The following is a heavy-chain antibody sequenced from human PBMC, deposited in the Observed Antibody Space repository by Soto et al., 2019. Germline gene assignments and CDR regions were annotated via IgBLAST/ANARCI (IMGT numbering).Heavy chain of an antibody. V-gene: IGHV2-5*01. D-gene: IGHD1-26*01. Sequence: QITLKESGPTLVKPTQTLTLTCTFSGFSLSTSEVGVGWIRQPPGKALEWLAIIRWNDDKRYTPSLKSGLTITRDTSNNQVVLPVPNMNPVETATYYWSHFEMYSLDDWGPGALVTVSS. CDR2: IRWNDDK. J-gene: IGHJ4*02. CDR3: SHFEMYSLDD. CDR1: GFSLSTSEVG.